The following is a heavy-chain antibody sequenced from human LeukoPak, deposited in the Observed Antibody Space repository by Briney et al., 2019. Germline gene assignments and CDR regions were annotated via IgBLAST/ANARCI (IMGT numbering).Heavy chain of an antibody. CDR3: ARGRYFDWLGSYNWFDP. D-gene: IGHD3-9*01. CDR1: GYTFTSYD. CDR2: MNPNSVNT. Sequence: ASLKFSCKASGYTFTSYDINWVRQATGQGLEWMGWMNPNSVNTGYAQKFQGRVTMTRNPSISTDYMEMSSLRSEDTAVYYCARGRYFDWLGSYNWFDPWGQGTLVTVSS. V-gene: IGHV1-8*01. J-gene: IGHJ5*02.